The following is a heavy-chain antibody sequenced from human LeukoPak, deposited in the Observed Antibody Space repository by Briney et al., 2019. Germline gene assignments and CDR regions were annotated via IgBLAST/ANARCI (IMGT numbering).Heavy chain of an antibody. Sequence: ASVKVSCKASGYTFTRNALNWVRQAPGQGLDWMGWINPNTGNPTYAQGFTGRFVFSLDTSVSTAYLRITSLKAEDTAVYYCARTYYDFWSGYHKFDYWGQGTLVSVSS. V-gene: IGHV7-4-1*02. CDR3: ARTYYDFWSGYHKFDY. D-gene: IGHD3-3*01. CDR1: GYTFTRNA. CDR2: INPNTGNP. J-gene: IGHJ4*02.